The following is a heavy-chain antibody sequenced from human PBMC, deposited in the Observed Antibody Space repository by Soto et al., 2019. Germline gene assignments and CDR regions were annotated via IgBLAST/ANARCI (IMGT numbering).Heavy chain of an antibody. J-gene: IGHJ1*01. CDR1: GGSISSYF. CDR2: IYHPGST. V-gene: IGHV4-59*01. D-gene: IGHD3-10*01. CDR3: ARDGSQRPANY. Sequence: PSETLSLTCTVSGGSISSYFWSWIRQPPGKGLEWIGYIYHPGSTNYNPSLKSRVTISVDTSKNQVSLKLTSVTAADTAVYYCARDGSQRPANYWGQGTLVTVSS.